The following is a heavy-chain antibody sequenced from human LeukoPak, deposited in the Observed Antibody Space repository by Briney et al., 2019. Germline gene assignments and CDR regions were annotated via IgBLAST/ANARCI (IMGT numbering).Heavy chain of an antibody. D-gene: IGHD3-22*01. CDR3: ATSGTRITMIGDWFDP. CDR1: GGSISSSSYY. CDR2: IYYSGST. J-gene: IGHJ5*02. V-gene: IGHV4-39*07. Sequence: SETLSLTCTVSGGSISSSSYYWGWIRQPPGKGLEWIGSIYYSGSTYYNPSLKSRVTIPVDTSKNQFSLKLSSVTAADTAVYYCATSGTRITMIGDWFDPWGQGTLVTVSS.